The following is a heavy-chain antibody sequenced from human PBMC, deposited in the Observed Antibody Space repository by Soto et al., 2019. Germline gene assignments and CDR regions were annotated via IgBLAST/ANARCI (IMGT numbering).Heavy chain of an antibody. D-gene: IGHD1-1*01. Sequence: QVQLVESGGGVVQPGRSLRLSCAASGFSISRSAMHWVRQAPGKGLEWVAVIAYDGSNRWYADSAKGRFTISRDNSKNTVYLEMSSLRGEDTAVYYCARDLQAGTDNVNWFAPWGRGTLVTVSS. CDR1: GFSISRSA. J-gene: IGHJ5*02. V-gene: IGHV3-30*04. CDR3: ARDLQAGTDNVNWFAP. CDR2: IAYDGSNR.